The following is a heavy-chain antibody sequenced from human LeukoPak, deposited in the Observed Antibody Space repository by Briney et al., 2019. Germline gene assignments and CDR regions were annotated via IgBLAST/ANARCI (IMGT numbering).Heavy chain of an antibody. V-gene: IGHV7-4-1*02. CDR2: INTNTGNP. CDR3: ARYSSGWTNWFDP. Sequence: ASVKVSCKASEYTFTNYDINWVRQAPGQGLEWMGWINTNTGNPTYAQGFTGRFVFSLDTSVSTAYLQISSLKAEDTAVYYCARYSSGWTNWFDPWGQGTLVTVSS. CDR1: EYTFTNYD. D-gene: IGHD6-19*01. J-gene: IGHJ5*02.